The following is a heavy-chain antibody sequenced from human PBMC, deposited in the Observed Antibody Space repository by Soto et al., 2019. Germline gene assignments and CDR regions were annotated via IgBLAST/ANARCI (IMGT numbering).Heavy chain of an antibody. Sequence: QVQLVESGGGVVQPGRSLRLSCAASGFTFSSYGMHWVRQAPGKGLEWVAVISYDGSNKYYADSVKGRFTISRDNSKNLLDLQINSLRAEDTAVYYCAKDRLPPRYCSGGSCYSGGMDVWGQGTTVTVSS. V-gene: IGHV3-30*18. CDR2: ISYDGSNK. CDR1: GFTFSSYG. J-gene: IGHJ6*02. D-gene: IGHD2-15*01. CDR3: AKDRLPPRYCSGGSCYSGGMDV.